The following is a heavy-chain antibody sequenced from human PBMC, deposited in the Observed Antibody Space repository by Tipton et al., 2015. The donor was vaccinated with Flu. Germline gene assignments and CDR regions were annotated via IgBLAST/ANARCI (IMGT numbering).Heavy chain of an antibody. Sequence: TLSLTCAVSDFSIDANYFWGWVRQPPGRGLEWIGFIFSSGTGYYDPSLKSRVVMFVDTSKKQLSLKVTSVTVADTAVYYCARDLYSSGWYFQHWGQGTLVTVTS. V-gene: IGHV4-38-2*02. CDR2: IFSSGTG. CDR1: DFSIDANYF. D-gene: IGHD6-19*01. J-gene: IGHJ1*01. CDR3: ARDLYSSGWYFQH.